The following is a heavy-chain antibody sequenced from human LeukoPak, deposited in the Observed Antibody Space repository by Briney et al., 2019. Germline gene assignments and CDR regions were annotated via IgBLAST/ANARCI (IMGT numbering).Heavy chain of an antibody. CDR2: IRDDSDGT. CDR1: GFTFNKSP. Sequence: GGSLRLSCAASGFTFNKSPMNWVRQAPGKGLEWISNIRDDSDGTTHADSVKGRFTISRDNAKNSLYLQINSLRAEDTAVYYCVKDLNWAFDYWGQGTLVTVSS. V-gene: IGHV3-48*01. CDR3: VKDLNWAFDY. D-gene: IGHD3-16*01. J-gene: IGHJ4*02.